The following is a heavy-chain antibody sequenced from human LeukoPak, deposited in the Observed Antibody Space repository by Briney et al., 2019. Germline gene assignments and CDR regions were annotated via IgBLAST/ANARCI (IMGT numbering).Heavy chain of an antibody. D-gene: IGHD1-26*01. CDR1: GDSFSRYY. V-gene: IGHV4-38-2*02. CDR3: ARLIVGATNIDY. CDR2: IYHSGST. J-gene: IGHJ4*02. Sequence: PSETLSLTCNVSGDSFSRYYWAWIRQPPGKGLEWVGNIYHSGSTYYNPSLKSRVTISVDTSKNHFSLRLSSVTAADTAVYYCARLIVGATNIDYWGQGTLVTVSS.